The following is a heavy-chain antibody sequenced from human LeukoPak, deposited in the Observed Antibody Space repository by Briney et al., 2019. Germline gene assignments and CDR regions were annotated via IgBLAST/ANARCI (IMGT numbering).Heavy chain of an antibody. CDR2: ISGSGGST. CDR3: ARAIEQWLDGDYYYYYYMDV. J-gene: IGHJ6*03. D-gene: IGHD6-19*01. CDR1: GFTFSSYA. Sequence: GGSLRLSCAASGFTFSSYAMGWVRQAPGKGLEWVSAISGSGGSTYYADSVKGRFTISRDNSKNTLYLQMNSLRAEDTAVYYCARAIEQWLDGDYYYYYYMDVWGKGTTVTVSS. V-gene: IGHV3-23*01.